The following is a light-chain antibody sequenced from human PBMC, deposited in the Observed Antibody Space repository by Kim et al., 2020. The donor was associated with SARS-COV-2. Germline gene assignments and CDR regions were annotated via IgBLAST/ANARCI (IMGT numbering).Light chain of an antibody. CDR1: QGIRHD. CDR3: LQVLNYPFT. J-gene: IGKJ2*01. CDR2: TAS. V-gene: IGKV1-6*01. Sequence: SASVGDRVTITCRASQGIRHDLGWYQRKPGKAPKLLIYTASMLHSGVPSRFSGSGSGTDFTLTISNVQPEDFATYYCLQVLNYPFTFGQGTKLEI.